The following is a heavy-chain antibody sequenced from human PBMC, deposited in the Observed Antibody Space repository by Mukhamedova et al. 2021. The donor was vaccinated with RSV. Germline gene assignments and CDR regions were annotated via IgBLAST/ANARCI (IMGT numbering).Heavy chain of an antibody. CDR3: ARDQGGGYGWFDP. Sequence: RQSTWGGLEWIGYIYYSGTTNYNPSLRSRVTISVDTSKNQFSLRLSSVTAADTAVYYCARDQGGGYGWFDPWGQGTLVTVSS. CDR2: IYYSGTT. V-gene: IGHV4-59*01. D-gene: IGHD5-18*01. J-gene: IGHJ5*02.